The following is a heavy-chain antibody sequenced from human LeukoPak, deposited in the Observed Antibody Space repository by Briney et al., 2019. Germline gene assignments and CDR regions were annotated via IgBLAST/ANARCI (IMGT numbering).Heavy chain of an antibody. V-gene: IGHV4-39*01. Sequence: SETLSLTCTVSGGSISNNTYYWAWIRQPPGKGLECIGSIYYSGSPYYNPSLKSRVTISVDTSKNQFSLRLSSVTAADTAVYYCATWRTAKTGFDYWGQGTLVTVSS. CDR3: ATWRTAKTGFDY. J-gene: IGHJ4*02. CDR2: IYYSGSP. D-gene: IGHD1-1*01. CDR1: GGSISNNTYY.